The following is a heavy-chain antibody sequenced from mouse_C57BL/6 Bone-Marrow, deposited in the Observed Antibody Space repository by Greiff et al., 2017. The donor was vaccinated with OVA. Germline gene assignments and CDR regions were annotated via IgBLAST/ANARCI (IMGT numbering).Heavy chain of an antibody. J-gene: IGHJ3*01. CDR2: IYPGDGDT. V-gene: IGHV1-82*01. CDR1: GYAFSSSW. Sequence: VQLQQSGPELVKPGASVKISCTASGYAFSSSWMNWVKQRPGKGLEWIGRIYPGDGDTNYNGKFKGKATLTADKSSSTAYMQLSSLTSEDSAVYFCARYRFAYWGQGTLVTVSA. CDR3: ARYRFAY.